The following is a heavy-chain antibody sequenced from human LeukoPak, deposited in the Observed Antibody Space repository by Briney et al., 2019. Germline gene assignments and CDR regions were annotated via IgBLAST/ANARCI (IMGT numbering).Heavy chain of an antibody. CDR3: ASGGLGSGDPSEDAFDI. CDR1: GGSISSSSYY. Sequence: SETLSLTCTVSGGSISSSSYYWSWIRQPAGKGLEWIGRIYTSGSTNYNPSLKSRVTISVDTSKNQFSLKLSSVTAADTAVYYCASGGLGSGDPSEDAFDIWGQGTMVTVSS. CDR2: IYTSGST. J-gene: IGHJ3*02. D-gene: IGHD4-17*01. V-gene: IGHV4-61*02.